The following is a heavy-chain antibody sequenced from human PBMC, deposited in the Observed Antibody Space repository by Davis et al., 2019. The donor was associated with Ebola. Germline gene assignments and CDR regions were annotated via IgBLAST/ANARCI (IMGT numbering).Heavy chain of an antibody. D-gene: IGHD5-12*01. Sequence: GGSLRLSCAGSGFTFSVYWMSWVRQAPGKGLEWVANIKQDGSEKYYVDSVTCRFTMSRDNAKKSLFLQMNSLRAEDTAVYYCARDYSGYTSRWFGWFDPWGQGTLVTVSS. CDR2: IKQDGSEK. CDR3: ARDYSGYTSRWFGWFDP. J-gene: IGHJ5*02. CDR1: GFTFSVYW. V-gene: IGHV3-7*03.